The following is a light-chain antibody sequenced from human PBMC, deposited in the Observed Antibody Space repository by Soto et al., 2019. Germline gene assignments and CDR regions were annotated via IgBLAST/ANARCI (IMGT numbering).Light chain of an antibody. CDR3: SSYTSNSPYV. J-gene: IGLJ1*01. CDR1: SSDVGGYNY. CDR2: EVN. V-gene: IGLV2-14*01. Sequence: SVLTQPASVSGSPGQSITISCTGTSSDVGGYNYVSWYQQHPGKAPKLMIYEVNSRPSGVSNRFSGSKSGNTASLTISGLQAEDEADYYCSSYTSNSPYVFGTGTKVTVL.